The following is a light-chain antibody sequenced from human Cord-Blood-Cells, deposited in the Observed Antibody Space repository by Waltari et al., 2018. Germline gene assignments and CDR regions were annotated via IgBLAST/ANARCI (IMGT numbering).Light chain of an antibody. Sequence: QSALTQPASVSGSPGQSITISCTGTSSDVGGYNYVSWYQQHPGKAPKRMIYDVSNRPSGVSNRFSGSKSGNTASLTISERQAEDEADYYCSSYTSSSNYVFGTGTKVTVL. V-gene: IGLV2-14*01. CDR2: DVS. CDR1: SSDVGGYNY. J-gene: IGLJ1*01. CDR3: SSYTSSSNYV.